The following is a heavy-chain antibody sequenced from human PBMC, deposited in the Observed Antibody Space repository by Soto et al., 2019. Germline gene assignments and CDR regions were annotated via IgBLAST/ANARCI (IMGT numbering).Heavy chain of an antibody. J-gene: IGHJ4*02. CDR2: VSWNSGSI. Sequence: EVQLVESGGGLVQPGRSLRLSCAASGFTFDDYAMHWVRQAPGKGLEWVSGVSWNSGSIGYADSVKGRFIISRDNAKNSLYLQMNSLRAEDTALYYCAKAARGYSYGTYDYWGQGTLVTVSS. CDR3: AKAARGYSYGTYDY. D-gene: IGHD5-18*01. CDR1: GFTFDDYA. V-gene: IGHV3-9*01.